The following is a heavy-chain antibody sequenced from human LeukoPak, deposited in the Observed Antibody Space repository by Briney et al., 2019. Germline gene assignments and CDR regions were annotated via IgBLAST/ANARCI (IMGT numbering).Heavy chain of an antibody. J-gene: IGHJ4*02. CDR3: ARRAGAYSHPYDY. CDR1: GLTVSSNS. D-gene: IGHD4/OR15-4a*01. Sequence: GGSLRLSCAASGLTVSSNSMSWVRQAPGKGLEWVSFIYSGGSTYYADSVKGRFTISRDNSKNTLYLQMNSLRADGTAVYYCARRAGAYSHPYDYWGQGTLVTVSS. V-gene: IGHV3-53*01. CDR2: IYSGGST.